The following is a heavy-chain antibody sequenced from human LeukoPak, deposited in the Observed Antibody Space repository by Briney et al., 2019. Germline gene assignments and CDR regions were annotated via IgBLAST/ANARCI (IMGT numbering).Heavy chain of an antibody. Sequence: PSETLSLTCTVSGGSISSYYWSWIRQPPGKGLEWIGYIYYSGSSGSTNYNPSLKSRVTISVDTSKKYFSLKLSSVTAADTAVYYCARVGPPGSYYKRPGINWFDPWGQGTLVTVSS. J-gene: IGHJ5*02. CDR2: IYYSGSSGST. D-gene: IGHD3-10*01. CDR3: ARVGPPGSYYKRPGINWFDP. V-gene: IGHV4-59*01. CDR1: GGSISSYY.